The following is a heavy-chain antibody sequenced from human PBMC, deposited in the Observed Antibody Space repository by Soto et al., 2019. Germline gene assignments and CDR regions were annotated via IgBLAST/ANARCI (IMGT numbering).Heavy chain of an antibody. J-gene: IGHJ6*02. CDR1: GGSISSGGYY. V-gene: IGHV4-31*03. Sequence: PSETLSLTCTVSGGSISSGGYYWSWIRQHPGKGLEWIGYIYYSGSTYYNPSLKSRVTISVDTSKNQFSLKLSSVTAADTAVYYCARDRWFGEFNDYYGMDVWGQGTTVTFSS. CDR2: IYYSGST. D-gene: IGHD3-10*01. CDR3: ARDRWFGEFNDYYGMDV.